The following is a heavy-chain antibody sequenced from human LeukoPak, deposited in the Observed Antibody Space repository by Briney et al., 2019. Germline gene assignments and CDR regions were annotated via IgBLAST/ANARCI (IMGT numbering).Heavy chain of an antibody. CDR1: GGSISGSY. Sequence: SETLSLTCTVSGGSISGSYWSWIRQPAGKGLEWIGRIYNNENTNYNPSLKSRVTISVDTSKNQFSLKLSSVTAADTAVYYCARGQVFDYWGQGTLVTVSS. CDR2: IYNNENT. CDR3: ARGQVFDY. V-gene: IGHV4-4*07. J-gene: IGHJ4*02.